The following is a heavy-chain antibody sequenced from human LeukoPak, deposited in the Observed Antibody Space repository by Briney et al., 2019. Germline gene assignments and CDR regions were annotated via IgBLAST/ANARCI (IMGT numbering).Heavy chain of an antibody. CDR1: GFNISDYY. CDR2: ISGSGGST. J-gene: IGHJ4*02. D-gene: IGHD6-19*01. CDR3: ARDLGQWPLLGAFAY. V-gene: IGHV3-23*01. Sequence: GGSLRLSCVASGFNISDYYMTWIRQAPGRGLEWVSAISGSGGSTYYADSVKGRFTISRDNSKNTLYLHMNSLRAEHTAVYYCARDLGQWPLLGAFAYWGQGTLVTVSS.